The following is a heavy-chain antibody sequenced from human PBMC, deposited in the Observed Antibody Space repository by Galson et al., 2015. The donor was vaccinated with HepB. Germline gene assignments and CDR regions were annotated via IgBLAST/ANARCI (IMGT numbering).Heavy chain of an antibody. CDR2: INPNSGAT. Sequence: SVKVSCKASGDTFTGYFMDWVRQAPGQGLEWMGWINPNSGATTCAPKFQGRVTMTRDTSISTVYMELSSLRSDDTAVYYCARGAPTSGSSRGILDPWGQGTLVTVSS. CDR3: ARGAPTSGSSRGILDP. D-gene: IGHD5-12*01. J-gene: IGHJ5*02. V-gene: IGHV1-2*02. CDR1: GDTFTGYF.